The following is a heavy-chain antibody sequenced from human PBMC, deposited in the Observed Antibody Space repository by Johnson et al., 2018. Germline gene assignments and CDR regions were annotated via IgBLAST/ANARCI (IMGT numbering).Heavy chain of an antibody. D-gene: IGHD3-3*01. CDR2: IWYDGSNK. J-gene: IGHJ6*02. V-gene: IGHV3-33*08. Sequence: QVQLVQSGGGVVQPGRSLRLSCAASGFTFSSYGMHWVRQAPGKGLEWVAVIWYDGSNKYYADSVKGRFTISRDNSKNTLYLQMNSLRAEDTAVYYCARVNGNDFWGGYYSPYYYYGMDVWGQGTTVTVSS. CDR3: ARVNGNDFWGGYYSPYYYYGMDV. CDR1: GFTFSSYG.